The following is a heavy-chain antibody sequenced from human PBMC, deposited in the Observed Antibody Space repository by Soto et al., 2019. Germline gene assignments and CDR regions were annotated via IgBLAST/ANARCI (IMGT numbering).Heavy chain of an antibody. Sequence: QVQLVQSGAEVKKPGASVKVSCKASGYTFTSYYMHWVRQAPGQGLEWMGIINPSGGSTTYAQKFQGSVTMTRDTSTSTVYMDLSSLRSEDTAVYYCASGSGWYDYWGQGTLVTVSS. CDR2: INPSGGST. V-gene: IGHV1-46*01. CDR1: GYTFTSYY. J-gene: IGHJ4*02. CDR3: ASGSGWYDY. D-gene: IGHD6-19*01.